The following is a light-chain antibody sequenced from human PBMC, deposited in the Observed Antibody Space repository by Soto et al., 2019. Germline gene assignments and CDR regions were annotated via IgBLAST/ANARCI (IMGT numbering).Light chain of an antibody. CDR3: SSYAGSTLVV. Sequence: QSVLTQPPSASGSPGQSVTISCTGTSSDVGGYNYVSWYQQHPGKAPKLMIYEVSKRPSGVPDRFSGSKSGNTASLTVSGLQAEDEADYYCSSYAGSTLVVFGGGTKVTVL. CDR2: EVS. V-gene: IGLV2-8*01. CDR1: SSDVGGYNY. J-gene: IGLJ2*01.